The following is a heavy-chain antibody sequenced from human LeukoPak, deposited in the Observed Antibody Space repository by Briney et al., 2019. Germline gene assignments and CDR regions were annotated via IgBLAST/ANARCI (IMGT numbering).Heavy chain of an antibody. CDR2: INWNGGST. CDR3: ARDGDCSSTSCYYFDY. J-gene: IGHJ4*02. V-gene: IGHV3-20*04. CDR1: GFTFDDYD. Sequence: GGSLRLSCAASGFTFDDYDMSWVRQAPGKGLEWVSGINWNGGSTGYADSVKGRFTISRDNAKNSLYLQMNSLRAEDTALYYCARDGDCSSTSCYYFDYWGQGTLVTVSS. D-gene: IGHD2-2*01.